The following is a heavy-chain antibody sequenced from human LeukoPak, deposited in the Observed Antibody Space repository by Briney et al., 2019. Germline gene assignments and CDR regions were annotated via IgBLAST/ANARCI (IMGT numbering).Heavy chain of an antibody. CDR1: GFTFSSYA. Sequence: PGGSLRLSCSASGFTFSSYAMHWVRQAPGKGLEYVSAISSNGGSTYYADSVKGRFTISRDNSKNTLYLQMSSLRAEDTAVYYCVKDLGISVTTAPGFDYWGQGTLVTVPS. D-gene: IGHD4-17*01. J-gene: IGHJ4*02. CDR3: VKDLGISVTTAPGFDY. V-gene: IGHV3-64D*06. CDR2: ISSNGGST.